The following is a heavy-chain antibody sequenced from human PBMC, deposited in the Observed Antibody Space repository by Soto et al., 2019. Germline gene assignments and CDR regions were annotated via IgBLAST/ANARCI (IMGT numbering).Heavy chain of an antibody. CDR3: ARDRPTMDDFWSGYSVYFDY. CDR1: GYTFTGYY. D-gene: IGHD3-3*01. CDR2: INPNSGGT. J-gene: IGHJ4*02. V-gene: IGHV1-2*02. Sequence: EASVKVSCKASGYTFTGYYMHWVRQAPGQGLEWMGWINPNSGGTDYAQEFQGRVTMTRDTSISTAYMELSRLRSDDTAVYYCARDRPTMDDFWSGYSVYFDYWGQGTLVTVS.